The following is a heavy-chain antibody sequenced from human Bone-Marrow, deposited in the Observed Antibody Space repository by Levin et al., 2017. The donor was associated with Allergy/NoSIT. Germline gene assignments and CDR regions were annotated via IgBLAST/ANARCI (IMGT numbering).Heavy chain of an antibody. CDR2: ISYDGSNK. V-gene: IGHV3-30*18. CDR1: GFTFSSYG. Sequence: GGSLRLSCAASGFTFSSYGMHWVRQAPGKGLEWVAVISYDGSNKYYADSVKGRFTISRDNSKNTLYLQMNSLRAEDTAVYYCAKKGPYSSSWYAHYYYYGMDVWGQGTTVTVSS. D-gene: IGHD6-13*01. CDR3: AKKGPYSSSWYAHYYYYGMDV. J-gene: IGHJ6*02.